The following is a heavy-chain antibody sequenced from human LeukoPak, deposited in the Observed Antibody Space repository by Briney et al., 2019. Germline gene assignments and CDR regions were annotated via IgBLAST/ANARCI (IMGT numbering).Heavy chain of an antibody. V-gene: IGHV3-7*01. J-gene: IGHJ4*02. Sequence: GGSLRLSCAASGFTFSSYWMSWVRQAPGKGLEWVANIKQDGSEKYYVDSVKGRFTISGDNSKNTLFLQVNSLRAEDTAVYYCARGPDRGGFDYWGQGTLVTVSS. D-gene: IGHD1-14*01. CDR2: IKQDGSEK. CDR1: GFTFSSYW. CDR3: ARGPDRGGFDY.